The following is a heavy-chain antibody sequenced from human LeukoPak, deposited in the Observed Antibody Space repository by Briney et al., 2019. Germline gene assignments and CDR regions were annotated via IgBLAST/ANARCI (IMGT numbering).Heavy chain of an antibody. CDR1: GFTFSDYY. J-gene: IGHJ6*02. V-gene: IGHV3-11*01. CDR3: ARAGKWPPYNFYYGMDV. D-gene: IGHD3-16*01. Sequence: PGGSLRLSCAASGFTFSDYYMSWIRQAPGKGLEWVSYISSSGSTIYYADSVKGRFTISRDNAKNTLFLQMNSLRADDTALYYCARAGKWPPYNFYYGMDVWGPGTTVTVSS. CDR2: ISSSGSTI.